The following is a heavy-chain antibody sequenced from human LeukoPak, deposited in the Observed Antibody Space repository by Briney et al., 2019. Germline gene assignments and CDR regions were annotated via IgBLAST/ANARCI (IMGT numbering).Heavy chain of an antibody. Sequence: GGSLRVSCAASGFTFDDYGMGWVRQVPGKGLEWVSGINWSGSSTGYATSVKGRFTISRDNAKNSLFLQMNNLRAEDTAFYYCARSGSIRFLEYFEFWGQGTLVAVSS. J-gene: IGHJ4*02. D-gene: IGHD3-3*01. V-gene: IGHV3-20*04. CDR2: INWSGSST. CDR3: ARSGSIRFLEYFEF. CDR1: GFTFDDYG.